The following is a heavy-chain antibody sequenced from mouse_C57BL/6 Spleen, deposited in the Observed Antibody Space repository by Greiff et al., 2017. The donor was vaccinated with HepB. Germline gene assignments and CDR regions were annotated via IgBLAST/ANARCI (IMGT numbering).Heavy chain of an antibody. CDR1: GFTFSDYY. CDR3: ARDRGYYGYDDYDFDY. CDR2: INYDGSST. J-gene: IGHJ2*01. V-gene: IGHV5-16*01. D-gene: IGHD2-2*01. Sequence: EVKLVESVGGLVQPGSSMKLSCTASGFTFSDYYMAWVRQVPEKGLEWVANINYDGSSTYYLDSLKSRFIISRDNAKNILYLQMSSLKSEDTATYYCARDRGYYGYDDYDFDYWGQGTTLTVSS.